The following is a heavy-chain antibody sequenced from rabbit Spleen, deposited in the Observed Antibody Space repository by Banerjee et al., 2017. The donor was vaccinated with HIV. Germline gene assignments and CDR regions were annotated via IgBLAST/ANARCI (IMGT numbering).Heavy chain of an antibody. V-gene: IGHV1S45*01. Sequence: QEQLVESGGGLVKPGASLTLTCKASGFSFSRGYDMCWVRQAPGKGLEWIACIYTDNSKTYYANWAKGRFTVSKTSSPSVTLQMTSLTVADTATYFCARGSATMTMMITGFFFNLWGPGTLVTVS. CDR2: IYTDNSKT. CDR1: GFSFSRGYD. J-gene: IGHJ4*01. CDR3: ARGSATMTMMITGFFFNL. D-gene: IGHD2-1*01.